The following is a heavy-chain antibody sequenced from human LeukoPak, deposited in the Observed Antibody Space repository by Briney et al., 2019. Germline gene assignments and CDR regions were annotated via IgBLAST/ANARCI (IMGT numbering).Heavy chain of an antibody. CDR2: IYHSGST. CDR3: ASPRSGYRYTFDY. CDR1: GGSISSGGYS. D-gene: IGHD3-22*01. V-gene: IGHV4-30-2*01. Sequence: PSQTLSLTWAVAGGSISSGGYSWSWIRQPPGKGLEWIGYIYHSGSTYYNPSLKSRVTISVDRSKNQFSLKLSSVTAADTAVYYCASPRSGYRYTFDYWGQGALVTVSS. J-gene: IGHJ4*02.